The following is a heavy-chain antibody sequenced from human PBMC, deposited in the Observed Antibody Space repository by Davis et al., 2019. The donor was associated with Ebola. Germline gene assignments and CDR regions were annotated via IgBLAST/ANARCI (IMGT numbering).Heavy chain of an antibody. CDR2: ISSSSSYI. Sequence: PGGSLRLSCAASGFTFSSYSMNWVRQAPGKGLEWVSSISSSSSYIYYADSVKGRFTISRDNAKNSLYLQMNSLRAEDTAVYYCARDSAPFLEWLSRYYYYYGMDVWGQGTTVTVSS. V-gene: IGHV3-21*01. CDR3: ARDSAPFLEWLSRYYYYYGMDV. J-gene: IGHJ6*02. CDR1: GFTFSSYS. D-gene: IGHD3-3*02.